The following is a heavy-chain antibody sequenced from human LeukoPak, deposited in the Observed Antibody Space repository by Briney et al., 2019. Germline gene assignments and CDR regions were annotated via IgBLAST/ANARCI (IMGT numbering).Heavy chain of an antibody. J-gene: IGHJ4*02. Sequence: ASVKVSCKASGYTFTGYYMHWVRQAPGQGLEWMGWINPNSGGTNYAQKFQGRVTMTRDTSISTAYMELSRLRSDDTAVYYCARLSTVTTWTLFDYWGQGTLVTVSS. D-gene: IGHD4-17*01. V-gene: IGHV1-2*02. CDR1: GYTFTGYY. CDR2: INPNSGGT. CDR3: ARLSTVTTWTLFDY.